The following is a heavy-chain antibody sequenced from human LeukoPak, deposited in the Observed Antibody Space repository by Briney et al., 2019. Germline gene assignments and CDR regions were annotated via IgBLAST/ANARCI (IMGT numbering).Heavy chain of an antibody. J-gene: IGHJ4*02. Sequence: SETLSLTCIVSGGSISSSSYYWGWIRQPPGKGLEWIGSIYYSGSTYYNPSLKSRVTISADTSKNHFSLKLNSVTTADTAVYYCTRGAGWLIDYWGQGILVTVSS. CDR1: GGSISSSSYY. CDR3: TRGAGWLIDY. CDR2: IYYSGST. V-gene: IGHV4-39*07. D-gene: IGHD3-16*01.